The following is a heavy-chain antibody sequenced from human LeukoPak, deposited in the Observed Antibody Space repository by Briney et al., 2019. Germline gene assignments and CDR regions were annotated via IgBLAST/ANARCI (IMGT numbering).Heavy chain of an antibody. J-gene: IGHJ4*02. CDR3: ARLDDSSGYYSHFDY. CDR2: IYPGDSET. V-gene: IGHV5-51*01. Sequence: GESLKISCKLSADTFTNYWIAWVRQMPGKGLEWMGIIYPGDSETRYGPSFQGQVTISADRSLTTAYLQWSSLSASDTAIYYCARLDDSSGYYSHFDYWGQGTLVTVSS. D-gene: IGHD3-22*01. CDR1: ADTFTNYW.